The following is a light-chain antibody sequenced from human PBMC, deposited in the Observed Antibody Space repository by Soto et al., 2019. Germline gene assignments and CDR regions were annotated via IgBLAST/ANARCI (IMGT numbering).Light chain of an antibody. J-gene: IGLJ1*01. CDR2: EGN. Sequence: QSALTQPASVSGSPGQSITISCTGTSSDVGSYNLVSWYQQHPGKAPKLMIYEGNKRPSGVSNRFSGSKSGNTASLTISGLQAEDEADYYCCSYAGSSNYVLGTGTKV. V-gene: IGLV2-23*01. CDR3: CSYAGSSNYV. CDR1: SSDVGSYNL.